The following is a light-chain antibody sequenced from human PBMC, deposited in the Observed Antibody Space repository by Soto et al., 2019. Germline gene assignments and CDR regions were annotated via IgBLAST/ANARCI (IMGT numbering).Light chain of an antibody. CDR3: TSYTSSSTHV. CDR2: GVT. Sequence: QSALTQPASVSGSPGQSITISCTGTSSDIGGYDYVSWYQHHPGKAPKFIIYGVTNRPSGVSHRFSGSKSANTASLTISGLQAEGEADYYCTSYTSSSTHVFGTGTKVTVL. CDR1: SSDIGGYDY. J-gene: IGLJ1*01. V-gene: IGLV2-14*01.